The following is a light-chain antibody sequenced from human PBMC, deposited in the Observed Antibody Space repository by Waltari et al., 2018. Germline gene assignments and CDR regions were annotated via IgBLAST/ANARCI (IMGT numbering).Light chain of an antibody. CDR1: QSVRRNF. CDR3: QQYGSSPLT. V-gene: IGKV3-20*01. J-gene: IGKJ4*01. CDR2: GAS. Sequence: EIVFTQSPGTLSLSPGERATLSCRASQSVRRNFLAWYQKKPGQAPRLLIYGASSMATGIPDRVSDSGSGTDFTLTISRLEPADFAVYYCQQYGSSPLTFGGGTKVEIK.